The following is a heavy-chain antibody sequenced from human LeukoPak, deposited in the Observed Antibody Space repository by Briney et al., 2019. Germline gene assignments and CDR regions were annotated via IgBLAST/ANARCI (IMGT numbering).Heavy chain of an antibody. D-gene: IGHD3-10*01. J-gene: IGHJ5*02. CDR1: GFTFSNYG. Sequence: GGSLRLSCSASGFTFSNYGIHWVRQAPGKGLEWVAFIRYDGSNKYYADSVKGRFTISRDNSKNTLSLQMNSLRAEDTAVYYCAKDPYYYGSGSHNWFDPWGQGTLVTVSS. CDR2: IRYDGSNK. CDR3: AKDPYYYGSGSHNWFDP. V-gene: IGHV3-30*02.